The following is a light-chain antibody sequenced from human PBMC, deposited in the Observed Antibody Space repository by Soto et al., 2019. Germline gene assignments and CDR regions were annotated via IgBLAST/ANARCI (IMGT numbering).Light chain of an antibody. Sequence: AIQLTQSPSSLSASVGDRVTITCRASQAVGNDLGRYQQKPGKAPKLLIYHLSTLHNGVSSRFSGSGSGTDFALSISRLQPEDFAAYYCLQYNNNPLAFGGGTKVVIE. CDR3: LQYNNNPLA. J-gene: IGKJ4*01. V-gene: IGKV1-6*01. CDR1: QAVGND. CDR2: HLS.